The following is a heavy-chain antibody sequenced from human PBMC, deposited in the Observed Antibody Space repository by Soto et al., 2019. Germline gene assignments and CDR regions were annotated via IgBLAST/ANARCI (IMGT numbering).Heavy chain of an antibody. J-gene: IGHJ5*02. Sequence: PGGSLRLSCASSGFTFSSYAMHWVRQAPGKGLEYVSAISSNGGSTYYADSVKGRFTISRDNSKNTLYLQMGSLRAEDMAVYYCARKKGDTWFDPWGQGTLVTVSS. CDR3: ARKKGDTWFDP. V-gene: IGHV3-64*02. CDR2: ISSNGGST. CDR1: GFTFSSYA. D-gene: IGHD5-18*01.